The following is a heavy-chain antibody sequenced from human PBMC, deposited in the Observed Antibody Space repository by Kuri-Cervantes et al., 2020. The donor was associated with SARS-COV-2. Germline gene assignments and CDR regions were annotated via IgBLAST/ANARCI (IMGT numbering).Heavy chain of an antibody. J-gene: IGHJ6*02. CDR2: INHSGST. CDR3: ARHSFVVVVAATPGGMDV. Sequence: GSLRLSCAVYGGSFSGYYWSWIRQPPGKGLEWIGEINHSGSTNYNPSLKSRVTISVDTSKNQFSLKLSSVTAADTAVYYCARHSFVVVVAATPGGMDVWGQGTTVTVSS. V-gene: IGHV4-34*01. D-gene: IGHD2-15*01. CDR1: GGSFSGYY.